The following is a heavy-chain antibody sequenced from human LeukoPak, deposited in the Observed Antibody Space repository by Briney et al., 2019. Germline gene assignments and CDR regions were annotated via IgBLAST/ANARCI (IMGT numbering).Heavy chain of an antibody. Sequence: SETLSLTCTVSGGSISSSSYYWGWIRQPPGKGLEWIGSIYYSGSTYYNPSLKRRVTISVDTSKNQFSLKLSSVTAADTAVYYCATLIAVADYFDYWGQGTLVTVSS. CDR3: ATLIAVADYFDY. J-gene: IGHJ4*02. V-gene: IGHV4-39*01. D-gene: IGHD6-19*01. CDR1: GGSISSSSYY. CDR2: IYYSGST.